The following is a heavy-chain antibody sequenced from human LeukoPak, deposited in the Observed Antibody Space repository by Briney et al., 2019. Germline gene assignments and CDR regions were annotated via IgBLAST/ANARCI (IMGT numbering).Heavy chain of an antibody. CDR1: GYTLTELS. V-gene: IGHV1-24*01. J-gene: IGHJ6*02. Sequence: ASVKVSCKVSGYTLTELSMHWVRQAPGKGLEWMGGFDPEDGETIYAQKFQGRVTMTEDTSTDTAYMELSSLRSEDTAVYYCATDPRPRERNYYYYYGMDVWGQGTTVTVSS. CDR2: FDPEDGET. CDR3: ATDPRPRERNYYYYYGMDV. D-gene: IGHD1-1*01.